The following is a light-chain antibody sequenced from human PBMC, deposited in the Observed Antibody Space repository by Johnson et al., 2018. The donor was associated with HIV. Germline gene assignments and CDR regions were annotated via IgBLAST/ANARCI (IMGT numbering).Light chain of an antibody. CDR1: SSNIGNNY. V-gene: IGLV1-51*02. CDR2: EST. CDR3: GTWDSRLNVYL. J-gene: IGLJ1*01. Sequence: QSVLTQPPSVSAAPGQKVTISCSGSSSNIGNNYVSWYQQLPGTAPKLLIYESTNRPSGIPYRFSGSKSGTSATLGISGLQTGDEADYYCGTWDSRLNVYLFGPGTKVTVL.